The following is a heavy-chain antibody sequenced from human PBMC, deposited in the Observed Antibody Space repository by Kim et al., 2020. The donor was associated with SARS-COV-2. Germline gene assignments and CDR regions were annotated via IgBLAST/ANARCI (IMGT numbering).Heavy chain of an antibody. Sequence: SETLSLTCTVSGASISSGGYYWSWIRQQPGKGLEWIGYIYYSGSTYYNPSLKIRVTISVDTSKNHFSLKLTSVTASDTAVYYCSRGRLTIFGVVNSFDYWGEGTLVTVSS. D-gene: IGHD3-3*01. CDR2: IYYSGST. J-gene: IGHJ4*02. CDR3: SRGRLTIFGVVNSFDY. V-gene: IGHV4-31*03. CDR1: GASISSGGYY.